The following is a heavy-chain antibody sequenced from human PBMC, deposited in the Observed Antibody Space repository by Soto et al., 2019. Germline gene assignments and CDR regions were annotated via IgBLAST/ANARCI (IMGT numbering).Heavy chain of an antibody. CDR1: GFTFSSYA. CDR2: ISGSGGST. V-gene: IGHV3-23*01. CDR3: AKTEGRITIFGVAPVY. Sequence: PGGSLRLSCAASGFTFSSYAMSWVRQAPGKGLEWVSAISGSGGSTYYADSVKGRFTISRDNSKNTLYLQMNSLRAEDTAVYYCAKTEGRITIFGVAPVYWGQGTLVTVSP. D-gene: IGHD3-3*01. J-gene: IGHJ4*02.